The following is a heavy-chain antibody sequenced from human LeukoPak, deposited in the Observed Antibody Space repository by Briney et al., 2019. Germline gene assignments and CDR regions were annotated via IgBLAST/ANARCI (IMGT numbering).Heavy chain of an antibody. J-gene: IGHJ4*02. CDR3: ARGRMAVAGSYEY. CDR1: GFPFSSYW. CDR2: IKPDGSEK. V-gene: IGHV3-7*05. D-gene: IGHD6-19*01. Sequence: AGGSLRLSCAASGFPFSSYWMSWVRQAPGKGLECVANIKPDGSEKYYVDSVEGRFTVSRDNAKNSLFLEMNSLRPEDTAVYYCARGRMAVAGSYEYWGQGALVTVSA.